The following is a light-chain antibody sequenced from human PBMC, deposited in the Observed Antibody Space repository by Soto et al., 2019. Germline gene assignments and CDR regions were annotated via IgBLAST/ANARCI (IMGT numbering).Light chain of an antibody. CDR1: SSDVGGYNY. V-gene: IGLV2-14*01. CDR2: DVS. Sequence: QSALTQPASVSGSPGQSITISCTGTSSDVGGYNYVSWYQHHPGKAPKLIIYDVSDRPSGVSNRFSGSKSGNTASLTISGLQAEDEGDYYCSSYTSSNTLVFGGGTKLTVL. CDR3: SSYTSSNTLV. J-gene: IGLJ2*01.